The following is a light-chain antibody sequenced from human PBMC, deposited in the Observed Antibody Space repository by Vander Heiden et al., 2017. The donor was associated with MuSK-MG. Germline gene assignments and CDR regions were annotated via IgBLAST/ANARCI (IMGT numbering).Light chain of an antibody. J-gene: IGKJ1*01. CDR1: QSVSSSY. CDR2: GAS. V-gene: IGKV3-20*01. CDR3: QQYGSSPWT. Sequence: EIVLTHSPVTLSWSPGDRATLSCRASQSVSSSYLAWYQQKPGQAPRLLIYGASSRATGIPDRFSGSGSGTDFTLTISRLEPEDFAVYYCQQYGSSPWTFGQGTKVEIK.